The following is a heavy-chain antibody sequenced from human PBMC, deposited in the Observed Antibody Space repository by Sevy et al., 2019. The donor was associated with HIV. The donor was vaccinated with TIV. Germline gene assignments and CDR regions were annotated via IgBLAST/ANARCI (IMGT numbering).Heavy chain of an antibody. CDR3: ARVHPPRLSGHDSGWYPFDY. D-gene: IGHD6-19*01. V-gene: IGHV1-2*02. CDR1: GYTFTDRY. Sequence: ASVKVSCQTSGYTFTDRYIHWVRQAPGHGLEWMGYINPDTGNTRYAQKFQARVTMTGDTSVSTAYMELRRLTSDDTAVYFCARVHPPRLSGHDSGWYPFDYWGQGTLVTVSS. J-gene: IGHJ4*02. CDR2: INPDTGNT.